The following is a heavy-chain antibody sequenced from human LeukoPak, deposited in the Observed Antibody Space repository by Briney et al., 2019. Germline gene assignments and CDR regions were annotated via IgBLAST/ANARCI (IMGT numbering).Heavy chain of an antibody. J-gene: IGHJ4*02. CDR1: GGSISSYY. Sequence: PSETLSLTCTVSGGSISSYYWSWIRQPPGKRLEWVGYIYYTGSTNYNPSLKSRVTISLDTSKRQFSLKLSSVTAADTAVYYCARHTYYYDSSGYSHYFDYWGQGTLVTVSS. CDR3: ARHTYYYDSSGYSHYFDY. D-gene: IGHD3-22*01. CDR2: IYYTGST. V-gene: IGHV4-59*08.